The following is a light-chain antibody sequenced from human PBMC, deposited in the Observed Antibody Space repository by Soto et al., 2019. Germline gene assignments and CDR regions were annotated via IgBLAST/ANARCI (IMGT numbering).Light chain of an antibody. CDR3: SSYISSINSHV. Sequence: QSALTQPPSVSGSPGQSVTISCTGSESDFATHNSVSWFQQAPGTAPKLIIFEVNNRPSGVPDRFSESKSGNRASLTISGLRPEDEADYYCSSYISSINSHVFGTGTKVTLL. J-gene: IGLJ1*01. CDR2: EVN. CDR1: ESDFATHNS. V-gene: IGLV2-18*02.